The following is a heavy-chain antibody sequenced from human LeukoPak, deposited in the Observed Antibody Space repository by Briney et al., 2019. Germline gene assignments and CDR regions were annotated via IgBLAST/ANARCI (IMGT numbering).Heavy chain of an antibody. CDR1: GGSISSGGYS. Sequence: LSLTCAVSGGSISSGGYSWSWIRQPPGKGLEWVANIKQDGSEKYYVDSVKGRFTISRDNAKNSLYLQMNSLRAEDTAVYYCARDFMAAAPDAEYFQHWGQGTLVTVSS. CDR3: ARDFMAAAPDAEYFQH. D-gene: IGHD2-15*01. V-gene: IGHV3-7*01. J-gene: IGHJ1*01. CDR2: IKQDGSEK.